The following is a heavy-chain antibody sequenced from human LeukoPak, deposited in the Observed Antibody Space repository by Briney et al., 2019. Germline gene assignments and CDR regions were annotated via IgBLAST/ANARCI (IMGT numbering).Heavy chain of an antibody. CDR1: GFSFASYG. CDR2: ISAGSSNT. J-gene: IGHJ4*02. V-gene: IGHV3-48*01. D-gene: IGHD1-26*01. CDR3: ARSAVQANPPFYFDS. Sequence: SGGSLRLSCSASGFSFASYGMNWVRQAPGSGLKWVAYISAGSSNTFYADSVKGRFTISRDDADNFLHLQMNSLSAEDTAVYYCARSAVQANPPFYFDSWGQGALVTVSS.